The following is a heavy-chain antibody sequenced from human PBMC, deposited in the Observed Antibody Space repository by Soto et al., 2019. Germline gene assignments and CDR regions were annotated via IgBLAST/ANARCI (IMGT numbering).Heavy chain of an antibody. J-gene: IGHJ4*02. V-gene: IGHV1-69*02. CDR1: GGTFSSYT. CDR2: IIPILGIA. Sequence: QVQLVQSGAEVKKPGSSVKVSCKASGGTFSSYTISWVRQAPGQGLEWMGRIIPILGIANYAQKFQGRVTITADKSTSTGYMELSSLRSEDTAVYYCARGGRDSSSSPRPDDYWGQGTLVTVSS. D-gene: IGHD6-6*01. CDR3: ARGGRDSSSSPRPDDY.